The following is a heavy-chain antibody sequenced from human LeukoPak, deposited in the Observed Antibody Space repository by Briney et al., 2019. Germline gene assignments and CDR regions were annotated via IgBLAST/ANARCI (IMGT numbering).Heavy chain of an antibody. CDR1: GYTFTSYD. D-gene: IGHD3-16*02. V-gene: IGHV1-8*01. CDR3: ARIGLRGVIISRPLDY. Sequence: ASVKVSCKASGYTFTSYDINWVRQATGLGLEWMGWMNPNSGNTGYAQKFQGRVTMTRNTSISTAYMELSSLRSEDTAVYYCARIGLRGVIISRPLDYWGQGTLVTVSS. J-gene: IGHJ4*02. CDR2: MNPNSGNT.